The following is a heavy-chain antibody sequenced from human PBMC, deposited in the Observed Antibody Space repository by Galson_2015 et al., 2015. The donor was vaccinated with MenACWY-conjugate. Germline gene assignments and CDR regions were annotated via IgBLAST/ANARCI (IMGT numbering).Heavy chain of an antibody. V-gene: IGHV3-15*01. D-gene: IGHD3-10*01. CDR2: IKSKTDGGTT. CDR1: GFTFSNAW. J-gene: IGHJ6*02. CDR3: TSFGELLFRYYGMDV. Sequence: SLRLSCAASGFTFSNAWMSWVRQAPGKGLEWVGRIKSKTDGGTTDYAAPVKGRFTISRDDSKNTLYLQMNSLKTEDTAVYYCTSFGELLFRYYGMDVWGQGTTVTVSS.